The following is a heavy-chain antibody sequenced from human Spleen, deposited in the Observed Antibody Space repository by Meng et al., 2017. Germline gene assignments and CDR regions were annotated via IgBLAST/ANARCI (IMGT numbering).Heavy chain of an antibody. D-gene: IGHD5-18*01. CDR2: INHSGST. CDR3: ARENGYSYGFDY. Sequence: QVQLQQWGAGLLKPSETLSLTCAVYGGSFSGYYWSWIRQPPGKGLEWIGEINHSGSTNYNPSLKSRVTISVGTSKTQFSLKLTSVTAVDTAVYYCARENGYSYGFDYWGQGTLVTVSS. V-gene: IGHV4-34*01. CDR1: GGSFSGYY. J-gene: IGHJ4*02.